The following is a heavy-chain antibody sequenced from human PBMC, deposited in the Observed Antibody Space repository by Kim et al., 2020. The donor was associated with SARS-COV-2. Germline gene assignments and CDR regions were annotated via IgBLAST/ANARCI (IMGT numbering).Heavy chain of an antibody. V-gene: IGHV4-34*01. Sequence: SETLSLTCAVYGGSFSGYYWSWIRQPPGKGLEWIGEINHSGSTNYNPSLKSRVTISVDTSKNQFSLKLSSVTAADTAVYYCARGRDYYDSSGYYYVPFD. J-gene: IGHJ4*01. CDR2: INHSGST. CDR1: GGSFSGYY. CDR3: ARGRDYYDSSGYYYVPFD. D-gene: IGHD3-22*01.